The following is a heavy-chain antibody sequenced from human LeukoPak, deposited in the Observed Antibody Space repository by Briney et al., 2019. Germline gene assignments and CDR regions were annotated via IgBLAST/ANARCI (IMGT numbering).Heavy chain of an antibody. CDR2: ISYDGSNK. V-gene: IGHV3-30-3*01. CDR3: AKDLLPYPTGSDI. CDR1: GFTFSSYA. Sequence: GGSLRLSCAASGFTFSSYAMHWVRQAPGKGLEWVAVISYDGSNKYYADSVKGRFTISRDNAKNSLYLQMNSLRAEDTALYYCAKDLLPYPTGSDIWGQGTMVTVSS. D-gene: IGHD1-14*01. J-gene: IGHJ3*02.